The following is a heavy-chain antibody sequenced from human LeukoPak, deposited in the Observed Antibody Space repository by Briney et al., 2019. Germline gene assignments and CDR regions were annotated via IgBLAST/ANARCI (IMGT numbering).Heavy chain of an antibody. CDR3: ARAGGYGSWSCAFDV. Sequence: GGSLSLSCAASGFTFSSYWMHWVRQAPGKGLVWVSRIRSDGSTTYADSVKGRFTISRDNAKNTLYLQMNSLRAEDTAVYYCARAGGYGSWSCAFDVWGQGTMVTVSS. CDR2: IRSDGST. J-gene: IGHJ3*01. V-gene: IGHV3-74*01. D-gene: IGHD3-10*01. CDR1: GFTFSSYW.